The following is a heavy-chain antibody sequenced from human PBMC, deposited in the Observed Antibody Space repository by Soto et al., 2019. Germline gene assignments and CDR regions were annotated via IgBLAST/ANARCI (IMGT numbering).Heavy chain of an antibody. CDR1: EYTFTSSD. Sequence: ASVKVSCKASEYTFTSSDINWVRQATGQGLEWMGWMNPNSGNTGYALKFQGRVTMTRNTSISTAYMELSSLRSEDTAVYYCARGRYEFGYYDYWGQGTLVTVSS. CDR3: ARGRYEFGYYDY. V-gene: IGHV1-8*01. D-gene: IGHD3-10*01. J-gene: IGHJ4*02. CDR2: MNPNSGNT.